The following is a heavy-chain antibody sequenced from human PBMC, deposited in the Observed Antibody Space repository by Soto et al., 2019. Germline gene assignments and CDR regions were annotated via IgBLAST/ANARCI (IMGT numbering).Heavy chain of an antibody. CDR1: GLTFSNCE. CDR2: IGTRGRTT. J-gene: IGHJ4*02. CDR3: ARWSGYADA. V-gene: IGHV3-48*03. Sequence: GGSLRLSCAASGLTFSNCEMNWVRQAPGRGLEWVAYIGTRGRTTYYADSVRGRFTISVDNSKNTVYLQMDSLRADDTAVYYCARWSGYADAWGQGTRVTVSS. D-gene: IGHD4-17*01.